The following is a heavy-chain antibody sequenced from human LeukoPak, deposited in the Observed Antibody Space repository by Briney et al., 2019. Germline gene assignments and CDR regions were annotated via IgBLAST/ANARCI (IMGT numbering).Heavy chain of an antibody. V-gene: IGHV3-23*01. CDR2: ISGSGGST. CDR1: GFTFSGYA. D-gene: IGHD6-13*01. Sequence: GGSLRLSCAASGFTFSGYAMSWVRQAPGKGLEWVSAISGSGGSTFYADSVKGRFTISRDNSKNTLYLQMNSLRAEDTAVYHCAKVPGYTSSWYFDYWGHGTLVTVSS. CDR3: AKVPGYTSSWYFDY. J-gene: IGHJ4*01.